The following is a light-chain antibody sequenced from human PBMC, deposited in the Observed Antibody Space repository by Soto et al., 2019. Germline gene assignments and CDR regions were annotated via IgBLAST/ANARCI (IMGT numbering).Light chain of an antibody. CDR1: QSVSIY. CDR3: QQYNYWPLT. V-gene: IGKV3-15*01. CDR2: GAS. Sequence: EIVMTQSPATLSVSPGERVTLSCRASQSVSIYLAWYQQRPGQAPRPHIYGASTRATGIPARFSASGSGTEFTLTINSLQSEDFAVYYCQQYNYWPLTFGGGTRVEI. J-gene: IGKJ4*01.